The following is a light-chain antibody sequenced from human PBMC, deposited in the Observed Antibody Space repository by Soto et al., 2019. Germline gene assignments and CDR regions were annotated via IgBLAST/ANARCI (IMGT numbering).Light chain of an antibody. CDR1: SSNIGSNY. CDR2: RNN. CDR3: AQWHASLRGWV. V-gene: IGLV1-47*01. Sequence: QSVLTQPPSASGTPGQRVTISCSESSSNIGSNYVYWYQQVPGTAPKLLIYRNNQRPSGVPDRFSGSRSGTSASLAISGLRSEDEADYFCAQWHASLRGWVFGGGTKPTVL. J-gene: IGLJ3*02.